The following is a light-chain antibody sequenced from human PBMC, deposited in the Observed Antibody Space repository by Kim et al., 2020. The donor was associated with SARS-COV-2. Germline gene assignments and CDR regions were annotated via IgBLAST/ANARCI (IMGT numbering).Light chain of an antibody. CDR2: DVS. CDR1: SSDGSGYNY. CDR3: SSYTSSSTNYV. Sequence: QSITLSCTGTSSDGSGYNYVSWYQQHPGKAPKLMIYDVSNRPSGVSNRFSGSKSGNTASLTISGLQAEDEADYYCSSYTSSSTNYVFGTGTKVTVL. J-gene: IGLJ1*01. V-gene: IGLV2-14*03.